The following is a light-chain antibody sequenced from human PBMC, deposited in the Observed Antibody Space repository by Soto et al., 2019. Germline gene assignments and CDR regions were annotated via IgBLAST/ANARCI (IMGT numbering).Light chain of an antibody. Sequence: QSVLTQSPSASGTPGQRVPISCSGTNSNIGSNTVNWYQQLPGTAPRLLIYSNNQRPSGVPDRFSGSKSGTSASLAISGLQSEDEADYYCAAWDDSLNGVVFGGGTKVIVL. V-gene: IGLV1-44*01. CDR3: AAWDDSLNGVV. CDR1: NSNIGSNT. J-gene: IGLJ2*01. CDR2: SNN.